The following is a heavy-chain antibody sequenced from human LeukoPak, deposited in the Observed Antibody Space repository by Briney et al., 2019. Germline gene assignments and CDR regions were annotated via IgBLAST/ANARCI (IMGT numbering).Heavy chain of an antibody. CDR2: ISSSSSYI. D-gene: IGHD6-13*01. Sequence: GGSLRLSCAASGFTFSSYSMNWVRQAPGKGLEWVSSISSSSSYIYYADSVKGRFTISRDNAKNSLYLQMNSLRAEDTAVYYCARGGLAAAGQFYYWGQGTLVTVSS. V-gene: IGHV3-21*01. CDR1: GFTFSSYS. J-gene: IGHJ4*02. CDR3: ARGGLAAAGQFYY.